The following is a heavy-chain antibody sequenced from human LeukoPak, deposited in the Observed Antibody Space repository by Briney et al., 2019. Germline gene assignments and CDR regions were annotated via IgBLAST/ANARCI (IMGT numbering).Heavy chain of an antibody. D-gene: IGHD5-24*01. CDR1: GFTFSSYA. V-gene: IGHV3-30-3*01. CDR3: ARGRGGDGSNWLCYFDY. Sequence: PGGSLRLSCAASGFTFSSYAMHWVRQAPGKGLEWVAVISYDGSNKYYADSVKGRFTISRDNCKNTLYLQMNSMRSEDTAVYSCARGRGGDGSNWLCYFDYWGQGTLVTVSS. J-gene: IGHJ4*02. CDR2: ISYDGSNK.